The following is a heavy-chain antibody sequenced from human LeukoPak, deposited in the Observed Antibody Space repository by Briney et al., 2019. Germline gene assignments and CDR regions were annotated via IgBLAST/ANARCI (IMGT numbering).Heavy chain of an antibody. CDR2: INPIFGTA. CDR1: GGTFSSYA. V-gene: IGHV1-69*05. J-gene: IGHJ4*02. D-gene: IGHD3-22*01. CDR3: ARDFYDSSGYYYAPDY. Sequence: ASVKVSCKASGGTFSSYAISWVRQAPGQGLEWMGRINPIFGTANYAQKFQGRVTITTDVSTSTAYMELSSLRSEDTAVYYCARDFYDSSGYYYAPDYWGQGTLVTVSS.